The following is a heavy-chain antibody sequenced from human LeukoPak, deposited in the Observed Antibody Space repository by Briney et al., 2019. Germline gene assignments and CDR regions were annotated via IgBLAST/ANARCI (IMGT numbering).Heavy chain of an antibody. V-gene: IGHV1-58*01. Sequence: GTSVKVSCKASGFTFTSSAVQWVRHARGQRLEWIGWIVVGSGNTNYAQKFQERVTITRDMSTSTAYMELSSLRSEDTAVYYCAADTAYYYDSSGYQMRYWGQGILVTVSS. CDR3: AADTAYYYDSSGYQMRY. CDR1: GFTFTSSA. CDR2: IVVGSGNT. D-gene: IGHD3-22*01. J-gene: IGHJ4*02.